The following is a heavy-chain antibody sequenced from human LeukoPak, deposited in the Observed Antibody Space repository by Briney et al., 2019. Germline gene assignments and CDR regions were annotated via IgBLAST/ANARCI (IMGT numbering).Heavy chain of an antibody. J-gene: IGHJ4*02. CDR3: AHSHYDYVWGSYRYLDY. CDR2: IYLNDDK. V-gene: IGHV2-5*01. CDR1: GFSLSTSGVG. Sequence: SGPTLVNPTQTLTLTCTFSGFSLSTSGVGVGWIRQPPGKALEWLALIYLNDDKRYSPSLKSRLTITKDTSKNQVVLTMTNMDPVDTATYYCAHSHYDYVWGSYRYLDYWGQGTLVTVSS. D-gene: IGHD3-16*02.